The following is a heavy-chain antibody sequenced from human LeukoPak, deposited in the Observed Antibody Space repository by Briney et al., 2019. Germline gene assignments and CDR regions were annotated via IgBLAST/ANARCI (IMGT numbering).Heavy chain of an antibody. V-gene: IGHV3-7*01. CDR3: AKWGPYCVGDYCPALDS. D-gene: IGHD2-21*02. Sequence: GGSLRLSCVASRFSFSIYWMSWVRQAPGKGLGWVANINQDGSKKRYADSMRGRFTISRANAKESLYLSLYSLRARDTAVYSCAKWGPYCVGDYCPALDSWGPGTLVTVSS. J-gene: IGHJ4*02. CDR1: RFSFSIYW. CDR2: INQDGSKK.